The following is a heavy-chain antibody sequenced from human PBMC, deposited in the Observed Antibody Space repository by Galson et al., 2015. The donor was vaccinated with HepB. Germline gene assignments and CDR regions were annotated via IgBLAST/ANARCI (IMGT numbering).Heavy chain of an antibody. D-gene: IGHD1-14*01. CDR1: GFTFSNYA. J-gene: IGHJ4*02. V-gene: IGHV3-23*01. Sequence: SLRLSCAASGFTFSNYAMSWVRQAPGKGLEWVSAISSGGGNTYYADSVTGRFTISRDNSKNTLYLQMNSLRAEDTAVYYCAKDLRRGSGNHGRFDHWGQGTLVTVSS. CDR3: AKDLRRGSGNHGRFDH. CDR2: ISSGGGNT.